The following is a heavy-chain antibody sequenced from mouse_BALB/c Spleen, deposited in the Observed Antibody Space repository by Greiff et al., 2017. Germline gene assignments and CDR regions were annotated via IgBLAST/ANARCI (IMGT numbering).Heavy chain of an antibody. CDR2: ISSGSSTI. D-gene: IGHD1-1*01. V-gene: IGHV5-17*02. J-gene: IGHJ3*01. CDR3: ARPSYGSSPLFAY. CDR1: GFTFSSFG. Sequence: DVQLVESGGGLVQPGGSRKLSCAASGFTFSSFGMHWVRQAPEKGLEWVAYISSGSSTIYYADTVKGRFTISRDNPKNTLFLQMTSLRSEDTAMYYCARPSYGSSPLFAYWGQGTLVTVSA.